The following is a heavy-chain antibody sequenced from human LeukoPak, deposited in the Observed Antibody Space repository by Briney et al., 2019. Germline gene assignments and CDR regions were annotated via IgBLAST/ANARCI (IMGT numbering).Heavy chain of an antibody. V-gene: IGHV3-7*01. CDR2: IKQDGSEK. D-gene: IGHD6-19*01. CDR3: ARDNKAYSSGWDGGASWFDY. J-gene: IGHJ4*02. CDR1: GFTFSSYA. Sequence: GGSLRLSCAASGFTFSSYAMSWVRQAPGKGLEWVANIKQDGSEKYYVDSVKGRFTISRDNAKDSLYLQMNSLRAEDTAVYYCARDNKAYSSGWDGGASWFDYWGQGTRDTVSS.